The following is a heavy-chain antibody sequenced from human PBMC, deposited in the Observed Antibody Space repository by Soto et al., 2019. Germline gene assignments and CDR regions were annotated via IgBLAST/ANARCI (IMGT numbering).Heavy chain of an antibody. V-gene: IGHV5-51*01. CDR3: AKLSMVDSFDL. J-gene: IGHJ3*01. CDR1: GYLFATYW. CDR2: IYPCDSDT. Sequence: GESLKISCNASGYLFATYWIGWVLQEPGKGLEWMGLIYPCDSDTNYNPSFQGRVTISADMSINTAYLQWNSLKASDTAIYFCAKLSMVDSFDLWGQGTMVTVSS. D-gene: IGHD2-8*01.